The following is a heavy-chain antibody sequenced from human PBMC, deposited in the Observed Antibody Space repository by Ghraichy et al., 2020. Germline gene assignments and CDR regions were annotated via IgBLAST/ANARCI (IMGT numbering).Heavy chain of an antibody. V-gene: IGHV3-7*01. CDR2: IKQDGSEK. J-gene: IGHJ4*02. Sequence: GSLRLSCAASGFTFSSYWMSWVRQAPGKGLEWVANIKQDGSEKYYVDSVKGRFTISRDNAKNSLYLQMNSLRAEDTAVYYCARSNPYDSSGYSSDYWGQGTLVTVSS. CDR1: GFTFSSYW. CDR3: ARSNPYDSSGYSSDY. D-gene: IGHD3-22*01.